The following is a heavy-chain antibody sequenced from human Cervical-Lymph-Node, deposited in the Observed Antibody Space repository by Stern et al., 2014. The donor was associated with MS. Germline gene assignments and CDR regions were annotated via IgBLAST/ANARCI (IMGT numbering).Heavy chain of an antibody. CDR3: ARDPQRRDGYNFDY. CDR2: ISSSGGTT. D-gene: IGHD5-24*01. J-gene: IGHJ4*02. Sequence: VQLVESGGGLVKPGGSLRLSCAASGFTFRDYYMNWIRQAPGKGLEWVAYISSSGGTTYYADSVKGRFTISRDNARNSLDLQMNSLRAEDTAVYYCARDPQRRDGYNFDYWGQGALVTVSS. V-gene: IGHV3-11*01. CDR1: GFTFRDYY.